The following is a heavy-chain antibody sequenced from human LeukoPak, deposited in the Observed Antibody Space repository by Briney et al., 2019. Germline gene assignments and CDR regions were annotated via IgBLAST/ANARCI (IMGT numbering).Heavy chain of an antibody. Sequence: PSETLSLTCAVYGGSFSGYYWSWIRQPPGKGLEWIGEINHSGSTNYNPSLKSRVTISVDTSKNQFSLKLSSVTSADTAVYYCARVPSYGDYVTALNGYFQHWGQGTLVTVSS. D-gene: IGHD4-17*01. CDR2: INHSGST. V-gene: IGHV4-34*01. CDR3: ARVPSYGDYVTALNGYFQH. CDR1: GGSFSGYY. J-gene: IGHJ1*01.